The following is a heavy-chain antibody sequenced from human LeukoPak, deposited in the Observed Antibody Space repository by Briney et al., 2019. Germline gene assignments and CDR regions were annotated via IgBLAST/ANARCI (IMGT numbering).Heavy chain of an antibody. CDR2: IIPIFGTA. Sequence: GASVTVSCKASGGTFSSYAISWVRQAPGQGLEWMGGIIPIFGTANYAQKFQGRVTITADKSTSTAYMELSSPRSEDTAVYYCAVSYDILTGYYPFDYWGQGTLVTVSS. CDR3: AVSYDILTGYYPFDY. V-gene: IGHV1-69*06. CDR1: GGTFSSYA. J-gene: IGHJ4*02. D-gene: IGHD3-9*01.